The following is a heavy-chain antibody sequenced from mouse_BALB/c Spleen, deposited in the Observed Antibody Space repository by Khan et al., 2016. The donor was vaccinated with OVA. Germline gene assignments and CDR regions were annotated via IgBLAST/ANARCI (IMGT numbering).Heavy chain of an antibody. CDR3: ASHVPGSFAY. V-gene: IGHV5-6*01. CDR2: ISSGGDYT. D-gene: IGHD4-1*01. J-gene: IGHJ3*01. Sequence: EVQVVESGGDLVKPGGSLKLSCAASGFTFSSYSMSWVRQTPDKRLEWVASISSGGDYTYYPDSVKGRFTISRDNAKNTLYLQMSDLKSEDTAKYYCASHVPGSFAYWGQGTLVTVSA. CDR1: GFTFSSYS.